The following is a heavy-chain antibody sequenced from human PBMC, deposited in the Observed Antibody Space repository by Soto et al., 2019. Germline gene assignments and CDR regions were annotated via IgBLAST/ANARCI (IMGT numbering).Heavy chain of an antibody. Sequence: EVQLMESGGGLVQPGESLRLSCVVSGLSLSGYALSWVRQAPGKGLEWVSAVSGSGGTTYYEDSVKGRFTISRDNSKNTLYLQMNGLRVEDTAKYFCAKDGRRVGPTLNWLDSWGQGTQVTVTS. J-gene: IGHJ5*01. CDR2: VSGSGGTT. CDR1: GLSLSGYA. V-gene: IGHV3-23*01. CDR3: AKDGRRVGPTLNWLDS. D-gene: IGHD1-26*01.